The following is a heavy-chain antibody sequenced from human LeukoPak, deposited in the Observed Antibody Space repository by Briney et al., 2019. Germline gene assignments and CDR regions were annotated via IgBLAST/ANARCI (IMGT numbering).Heavy chain of an antibody. CDR3: AKVYSSSGYYYYFDY. V-gene: IGHV3-23*01. CDR2: ISGSGGST. Sequence: GGSLRLSCAASGLTFSSYAMSWVRQAPGKGLEWVSAISGSGGSTYYADSVKGRFTISRDNSKNTLYLQMNSLRAEDTAVYYCAKVYSSSGYYYYFDYWGQGTLVTVSS. CDR1: GLTFSSYA. J-gene: IGHJ4*02. D-gene: IGHD3-22*01.